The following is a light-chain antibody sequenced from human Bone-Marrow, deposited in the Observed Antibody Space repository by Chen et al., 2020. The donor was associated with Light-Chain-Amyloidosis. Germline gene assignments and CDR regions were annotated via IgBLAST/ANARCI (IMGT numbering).Light chain of an antibody. CDR1: TSNIGAGYG. V-gene: IGLV1-40*01. Sequence: QPVLTQPPSVSGAPGQRVTISCTGSTSNIGAGYGVHWYQQVPGTAPKLLIYGNTNRPSGVPDRFSASKSGTSASLAITGLQAEDEADYYCQSYDSSLSSSVFGGGTKLTVL. CDR2: GNT. J-gene: IGLJ2*01. CDR3: QSYDSSLSSSV.